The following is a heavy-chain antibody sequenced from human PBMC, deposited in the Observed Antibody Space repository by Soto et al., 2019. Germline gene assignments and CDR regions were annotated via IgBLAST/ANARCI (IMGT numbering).Heavy chain of an antibody. J-gene: IGHJ4*02. D-gene: IGHD2-8*01. CDR2: IIPIFGTA. V-gene: IGHV1-69*13. CDR3: ARGGAFPGYCNNGVCYSPFDY. CDR1: GGTFSSYA. Sequence: SVKVSCKASGGTFSSYAISWVRQAPGQGLEWMGGIIPIFGTANYAQKFQGRVTITADESTSTAYMELSSLRSEDTAVYYCARGGAFPGYCNNGVCYSPFDYWGEGTMVTVYS.